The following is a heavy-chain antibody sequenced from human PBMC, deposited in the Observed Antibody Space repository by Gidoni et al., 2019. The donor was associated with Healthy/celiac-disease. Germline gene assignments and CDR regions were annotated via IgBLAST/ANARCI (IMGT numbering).Heavy chain of an antibody. CDR3: ARGSPMVRGVIKGHFDY. V-gene: IGHV4-34*01. CDR1: GGSFSGYY. D-gene: IGHD3-10*01. CDR2: INHSGST. J-gene: IGHJ4*02. Sequence: QVQLQQWGAGLLKPSETLSLTCAVYGGSFSGYYWSWIRQPPGKGLEWIGEINHSGSTNYNPSLKSRVTISVDTSKNQFSLKLSSVTAADTAVYYCARGSPMVRGVIKGHFDYWGQGTLVTVSS.